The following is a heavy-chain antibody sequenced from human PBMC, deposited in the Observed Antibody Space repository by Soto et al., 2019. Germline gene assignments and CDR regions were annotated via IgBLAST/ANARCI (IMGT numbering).Heavy chain of an antibody. D-gene: IGHD3-22*01. CDR1: GGTFSSYA. CDR2: IIPIFGTA. CDR3: ARDHYYYSSGSIWYFDL. V-gene: IGHV1-69*06. Sequence: QVQLVQSGAEVKKPGSSMKVSCKASGGTFSSYAISWVRQAPGQGLEWMGGIIPIFGTANYAQKFQGRVTITADKSTSTAHMELSSLRSEDTAVYYCARDHYYYSSGSIWYFDLWGRGTLVTVSS. J-gene: IGHJ2*01.